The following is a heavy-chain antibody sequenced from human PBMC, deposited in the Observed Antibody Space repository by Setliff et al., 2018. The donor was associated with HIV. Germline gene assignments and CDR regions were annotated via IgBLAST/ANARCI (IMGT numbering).Heavy chain of an antibody. D-gene: IGHD5-18*01. CDR1: GYSFTSYW. J-gene: IGHJ6*03. Sequence: GESLKISCKGSGYSFTSYWIGWVRQMPGKGLEWMGIIYPGDPDTRYSPSFQGQVTISADKSISTAYLQWSSLKASDTAMYYCASQRQLTITDYYMDVWGKGTTVTVSS. CDR2: IYPGDPDT. CDR3: ASQRQLTITDYYMDV. V-gene: IGHV5-51*01.